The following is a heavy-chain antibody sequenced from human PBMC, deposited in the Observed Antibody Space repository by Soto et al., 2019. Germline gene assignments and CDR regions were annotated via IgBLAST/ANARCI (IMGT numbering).Heavy chain of an antibody. J-gene: IGHJ4*02. D-gene: IGHD3-22*01. CDR2: ISGGGSYI. CDR1: GFTFSTYS. V-gene: IGHV3-21*01. Sequence: GGSLRLSCAASGFTFSTYSLNWVRQAPGKGLEWVSYISGGGSYIYYADSVKGRFTISRDNAKNSLYLQMNSLRAEDTAVYYCARDPYYYDSSDYTNWGQGTLVTVSS. CDR3: ARDPYYYDSSDYTN.